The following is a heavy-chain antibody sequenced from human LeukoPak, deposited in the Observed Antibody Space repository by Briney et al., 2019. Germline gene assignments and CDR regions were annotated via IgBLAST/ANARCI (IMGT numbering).Heavy chain of an antibody. V-gene: IGHV1-69*13. D-gene: IGHD2-15*01. CDR1: GGTFSSYA. CDR2: IIPIFGTA. Sequence: SVKVSCKASGGTFSSYAISWVRQAPGQGLEWMGGIIPIFGTANYAQKFQGRVTIAADESTSTAYMELSSLRSEDTAVYYCARGVAATLSHFDYWGQGTLVTVSS. CDR3: ARGVAATLSHFDY. J-gene: IGHJ4*02.